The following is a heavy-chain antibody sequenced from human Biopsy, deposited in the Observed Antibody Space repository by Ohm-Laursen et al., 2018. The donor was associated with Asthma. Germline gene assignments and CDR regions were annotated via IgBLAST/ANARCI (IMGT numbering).Heavy chain of an antibody. J-gene: IGHJ6*02. V-gene: IGHV3-30*03. CDR2: ISYDGSNK. CDR3: ASYEVVTAILPMDV. D-gene: IGHD2-21*02. CDR1: GFTFSSSG. Sequence: LSLTCAASGFTFSSSGMHWVRQAPGKGLEWVALISYDGSNKYYGDSVKGRFTISRDNSKNTLYLQMNSLRAEDTAVYYCASYEVVTAILPMDVWGQGTTVTVSS.